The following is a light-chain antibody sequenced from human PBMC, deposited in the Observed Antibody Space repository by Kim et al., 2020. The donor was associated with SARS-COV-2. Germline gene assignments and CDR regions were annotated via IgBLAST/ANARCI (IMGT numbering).Light chain of an antibody. J-gene: IGKJ2*03. CDR1: ERVSTS. CDR2: GAS. V-gene: IGKV3-15*01. Sequence: SPGETVTLSSRATERVSTSLAWYQQRPGQAPTLLIYGASTRATGIPARFTGSGSGSQFTLTIRGLQSEDFAVYHCHQYHTWPYSFGRGTKLEI. CDR3: HQYHTWPYS.